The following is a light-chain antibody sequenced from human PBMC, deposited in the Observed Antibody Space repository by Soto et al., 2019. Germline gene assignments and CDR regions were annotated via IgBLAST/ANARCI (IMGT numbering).Light chain of an antibody. CDR3: QQSATLPRT. V-gene: IGKV3-20*01. CDR1: QSVSNNF. J-gene: IGKJ1*01. Sequence: EIVLTQSPGILSLSPGERATLSCRASQSVSNNFLAWYQQKPGQAPRPLIYTASSRATGIPDRFSGSGSGTDFTLTSSRREPEDVAGDYCQQSATLPRTFGQGTEVEIK. CDR2: TAS.